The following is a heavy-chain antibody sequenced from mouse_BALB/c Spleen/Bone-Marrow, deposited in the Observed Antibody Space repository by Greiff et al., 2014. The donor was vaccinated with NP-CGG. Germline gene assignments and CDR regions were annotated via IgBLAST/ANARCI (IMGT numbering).Heavy chain of an antibody. J-gene: IGHJ3*01. CDR1: GFAFSSYD. CDR2: ISSGGGST. D-gene: IGHD1-1*01. CDR3: ARQSRAWFAY. V-gene: IGHV5-12-1*01. Sequence: EVQGVESGGGLVKPGGSLKLSCAASGFAFSSYDMSWVRQTPEKRLEWVAYISSGGGSTYYPDTVKGRFTISRDNAKNTLYLQMSSLKSEDTAMYDCARQSRAWFAYWGQGTLVTVSA.